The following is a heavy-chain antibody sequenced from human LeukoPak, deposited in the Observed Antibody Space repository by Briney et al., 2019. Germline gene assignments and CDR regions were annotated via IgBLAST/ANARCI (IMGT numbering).Heavy chain of an antibody. CDR1: GGSISSYY. Sequence: PSETLSLTCTVSGGSISSYYWSWIRQPPGKGLEWIGYIYYSGSTNYNPSLKSRVIISVDTSKNQFSLKLSSVTAADTAVYYCARIVVVPAARVYYYMDVWGKGTTVTVSS. D-gene: IGHD2-2*01. CDR3: ARIVVVPAARVYYYMDV. V-gene: IGHV4-59*01. CDR2: IYYSGST. J-gene: IGHJ6*03.